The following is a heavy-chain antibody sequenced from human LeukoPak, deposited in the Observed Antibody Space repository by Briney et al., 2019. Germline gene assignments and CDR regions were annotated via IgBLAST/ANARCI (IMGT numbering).Heavy chain of an antibody. J-gene: IGHJ6*03. D-gene: IGHD3-3*01. CDR3: ARGLTLYDFWSGPRTSYMDV. CDR1: GYSLSSGYY. CDR2: INHSGST. Sequence: PSETLSLTCAVSGYSLSSGYYWSWIRQPPGKGLGWFGEINHSGSTNYNPSLKGRVTISVDTSKNQFSLKLSSVTAADTAVYYCARGLTLYDFWSGPRTSYMDVWGKGTTVTVSS. V-gene: IGHV4-34*01.